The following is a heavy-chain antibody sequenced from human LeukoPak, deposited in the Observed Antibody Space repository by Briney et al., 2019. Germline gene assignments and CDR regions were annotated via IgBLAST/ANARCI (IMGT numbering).Heavy chain of an antibody. D-gene: IGHD2-21*02. Sequence: ASVKVSCKASGYTFTSYYMHWVRQAPGQGLEWMGIINPSGGSTSYAQKFQGRVTMTRDTSTSTVYMELSSLRSEDTAVYYCARAGGFDCGGDCYYGWFDPWGQGTLVTVSS. CDR2: INPSGGST. J-gene: IGHJ5*02. V-gene: IGHV1-46*01. CDR3: ARAGGFDCGGDCYYGWFDP. CDR1: GYTFTSYY.